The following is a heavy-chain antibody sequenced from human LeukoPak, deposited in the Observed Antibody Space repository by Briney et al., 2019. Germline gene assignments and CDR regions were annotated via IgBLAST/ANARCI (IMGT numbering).Heavy chain of an antibody. D-gene: IGHD3-22*01. CDR2: INWNGGSL. V-gene: IGHV3-20*01. J-gene: IGHJ4*02. CDR3: ARNYYDSIPFDY. CDR1: GFTFSSYW. Sequence: PGGSLRLSGAASGFTFSSYWMSWVRQAPGKGLEWVSDINWNGGSLGYADSVKGRFTISRDNAKKSLYLQMNSLRVEDTALYHCARNYYDSIPFDYWGQGTLVTVSS.